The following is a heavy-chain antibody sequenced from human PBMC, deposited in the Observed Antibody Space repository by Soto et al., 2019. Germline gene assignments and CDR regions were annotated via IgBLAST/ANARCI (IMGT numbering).Heavy chain of an antibody. J-gene: IGHJ3*02. CDR2: ISGDGLST. V-gene: IGHV3-23*01. Sequence: PGGPLRHSCPASGSTFTYFTMTWVRQAPGKGLEWVSAISGDGLSTYYAGSVKGRFTISRDNSKTTLYLQMNSLRAEDTAVYYCARRPDAFDIWGRGTMVTVSS. CDR3: ARRPDAFDI. CDR1: GSTFTYFT.